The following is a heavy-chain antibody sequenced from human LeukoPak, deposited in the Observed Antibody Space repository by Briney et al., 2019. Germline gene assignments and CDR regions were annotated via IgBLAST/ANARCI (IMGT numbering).Heavy chain of an antibody. D-gene: IGHD6-19*01. J-gene: IGHJ4*02. Sequence: GGSLRLSCAASGFTFSNYVMKWVRQAPGKGREWVAGMSARGGSTFYGDSVKGRFTISRDNSKNTLYLQMNSLRAEDTAVYYCASSSSGCYKFDYWGQGTLVTVSS. CDR2: MSARGGST. CDR1: GFTFSNYV. V-gene: IGHV3-23*01. CDR3: ASSSSGCYKFDY.